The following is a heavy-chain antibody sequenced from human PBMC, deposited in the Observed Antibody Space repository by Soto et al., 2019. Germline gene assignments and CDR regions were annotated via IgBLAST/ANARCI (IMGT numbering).Heavy chain of an antibody. CDR1: GFTFSSYA. J-gene: IGHJ4*02. CDR3: AKGVSSSAWSASDN. CDR2: ISDSDNAT. V-gene: IGHV3-23*01. Sequence: EVQLLESGGGLVQPGGSLRLSCAASGFTFSSYAMTWVRQAPGKGLEWVSVISDSDNATYYADSVKGRFTISRDNSKNTLYLQFNNVRAEDTAVYYCAKGVSSSAWSASDNWGQGTLVTVSS. D-gene: IGHD6-19*01.